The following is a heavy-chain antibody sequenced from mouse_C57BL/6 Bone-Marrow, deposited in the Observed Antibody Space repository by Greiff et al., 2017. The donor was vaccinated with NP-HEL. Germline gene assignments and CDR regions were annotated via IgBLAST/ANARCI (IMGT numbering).Heavy chain of an antibody. Sequence: VKLQQPGAELVRPGTSVKLSCKASGYTFTSYWMHWVKQRPGQGLEWIGVIDPSDSYTNYNQKFKGKATLTVDTSSSTAYMQLSSLTSEDSAVYYCARDYYGSRDYWGQGTTLTVSS. CDR3: ARDYYGSRDY. D-gene: IGHD1-1*01. CDR2: IDPSDSYT. V-gene: IGHV1-59*01. J-gene: IGHJ2*01. CDR1: GYTFTSYW.